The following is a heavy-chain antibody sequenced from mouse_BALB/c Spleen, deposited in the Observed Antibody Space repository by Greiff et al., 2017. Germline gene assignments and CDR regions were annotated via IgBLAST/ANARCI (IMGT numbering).Heavy chain of an antibody. CDR1: GFTFSSFG. J-gene: IGHJ4*01. D-gene: IGHD2-14*01. CDR3: ARGGYRFYAMDY. Sequence: EVKVEESGGGLVQPGGSRKLSCAASGFTFSSFGMHWVRQAPEKGLEWVAYISSGSSTIYYADTMKGRFTISRDNPKNTLFLQMTSLRSEDTAMYYCARGGYRFYAMDYWGQGTSVTVSS. V-gene: IGHV5-17*02. CDR2: ISSGSSTI.